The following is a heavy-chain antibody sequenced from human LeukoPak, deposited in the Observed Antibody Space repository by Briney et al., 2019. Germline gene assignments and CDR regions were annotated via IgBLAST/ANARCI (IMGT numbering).Heavy chain of an antibody. CDR1: GFTFSNAW. CDR2: ISSSGSSI. CDR3: ARVHYNTAMVDIDY. V-gene: IGHV3-11*04. D-gene: IGHD5-18*01. J-gene: IGHJ4*02. Sequence: GGSLRLSCAASGFTFSNAWMSWARQAPGKGLEWISYISSSGSSIYYADAVKGRFTISRDNGKNSLYLQMNSLRAEDTTVYYCARVHYNTAMVDIDYWGRGTLVIVSS.